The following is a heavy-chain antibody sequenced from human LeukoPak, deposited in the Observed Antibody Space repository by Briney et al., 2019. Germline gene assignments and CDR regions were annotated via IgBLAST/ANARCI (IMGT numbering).Heavy chain of an antibody. CDR2: ISYDGSNK. D-gene: IGHD3-10*01. CDR3: ARDFVDGVFDH. Sequence: SCKASGYTFTSYYMHWVRQAPGKGLEWVAVISYDGSNKYYADSVKGRFTISRDNSKNTLYLQMNSLRAEDTAVYYCARDFVDGVFDHWGQGTLVTVSS. J-gene: IGHJ5*02. V-gene: IGHV3-30-3*01. CDR1: GYTFTSYY.